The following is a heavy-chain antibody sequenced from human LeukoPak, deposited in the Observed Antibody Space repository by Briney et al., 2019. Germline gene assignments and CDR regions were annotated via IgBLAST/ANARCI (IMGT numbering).Heavy chain of an antibody. J-gene: IGHJ2*01. D-gene: IGHD5-18*01. CDR1: GGSINSYF. Sequence: SETLSLTCTVSGGSINSYFWSWIRQPPGKGLEWIGHIYYSGSTTYNPSLRSRVTISVDASKNEFSLKLSSVTAADTAVYYCASRDWIQSGTYGYFDLWGRGTLVTVSS. CDR2: IYYSGST. V-gene: IGHV4-59*12. CDR3: ASRDWIQSGTYGYFDL.